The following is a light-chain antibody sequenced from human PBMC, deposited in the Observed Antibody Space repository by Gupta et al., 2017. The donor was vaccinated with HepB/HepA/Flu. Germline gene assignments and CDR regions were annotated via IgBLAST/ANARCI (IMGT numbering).Light chain of an antibody. J-gene: IGKJ1*01. CDR2: GAS. Sequence: PGERVTLSCRASQSVSSSYLTWYQQKPGQAPRLLIYGASTRATSIPARFSGSGSGTDFTLTISSLQPEDFAVYYCQQEYNWTFGQGTKVEIK. V-gene: IGKV3-7*04. CDR1: QSVSSSY. CDR3: QQEYNWT.